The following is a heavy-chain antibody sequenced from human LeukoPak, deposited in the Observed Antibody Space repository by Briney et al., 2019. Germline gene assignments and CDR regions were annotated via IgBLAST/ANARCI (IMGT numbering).Heavy chain of an antibody. J-gene: IGHJ5*02. CDR3: ARAGPSLSVDP. D-gene: IGHD2/OR15-2a*01. Sequence: SETLSLTCAVYGGSFSGCYWSWIRQPPGKGLEWIGEINHSGSTNYNPSLKSRVTISVDTSKNQFSLKLSSVTPEDTAVYYCARAGPSLSVDPWGQGTLVTVSS. CDR1: GGSFSGCY. CDR2: INHSGST. V-gene: IGHV4-34*01.